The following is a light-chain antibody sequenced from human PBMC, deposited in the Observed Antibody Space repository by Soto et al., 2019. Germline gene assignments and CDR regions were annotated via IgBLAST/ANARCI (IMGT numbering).Light chain of an antibody. J-gene: IGKJ1*01. V-gene: IGKV1-5*01. CDR3: QQYNSYSPWT. Sequence: DIQMTQSPSTLSASVGDRVTITCRASQSISSWLAWYQQKPWKAPKLLIYDASSLERGVPSRFSGSGSGTEFTLTISSLQPDDFATYYCQQYNSYSPWTFGQGTKEEIK. CDR1: QSISSW. CDR2: DAS.